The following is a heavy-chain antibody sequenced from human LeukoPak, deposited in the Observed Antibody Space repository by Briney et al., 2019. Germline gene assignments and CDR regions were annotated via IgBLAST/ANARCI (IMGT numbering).Heavy chain of an antibody. CDR3: ATLRNWYYFDY. J-gene: IGHJ4*02. CDR1: GFTFSNYA. CDR2: FSGSGGST. V-gene: IGHV3-23*01. Sequence: PGGSLRLSCAASGFTFSNYAMSWVRQAPGKGLEWVSGFSGSGGSTYYADSVKGRFTISRDSSKNTLCLQMNSLRADDTAVYYCATLRNWYYFDYWGQGTLVTVSS.